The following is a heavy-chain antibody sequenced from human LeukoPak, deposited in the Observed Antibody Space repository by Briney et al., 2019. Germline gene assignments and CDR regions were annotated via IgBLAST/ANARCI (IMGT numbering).Heavy chain of an antibody. CDR2: IWFDGSNK. V-gene: IGHV3-33*03. CDR3: ARTYYDILTGYYYYYGMDV. J-gene: IGHJ6*02. D-gene: IGHD3-9*01. CDR1: GFTFSNYV. Sequence: QPGRSLRLSCAASGFTFSNYVMHWVRQAPGKGLEWVAVIWFDGSNKYYADSAKGRFTISRDNSQNALYLQMNSLRAEDTAVYYCARTYYDILTGYYYYYGMDVWGQGTTVTVSS.